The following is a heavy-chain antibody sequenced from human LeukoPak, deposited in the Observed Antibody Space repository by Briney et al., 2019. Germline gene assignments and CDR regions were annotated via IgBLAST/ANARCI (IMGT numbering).Heavy chain of an antibody. D-gene: IGHD5-12*01. J-gene: IGHJ4*02. CDR3: ARLTDIVATFDY. V-gene: IGHV4-31*03. Sequence: TLSLTCTVSGGSISSGGYYWSWIRQHPGKGLEWIGYIYYSGSTYYNPSLKSRVTISVDTSKNQFSLKLSSVTAADTAVYYCARLTDIVATFDYWGQGTLVTVS. CDR2: IYYSGST. CDR1: GGSISSGGYY.